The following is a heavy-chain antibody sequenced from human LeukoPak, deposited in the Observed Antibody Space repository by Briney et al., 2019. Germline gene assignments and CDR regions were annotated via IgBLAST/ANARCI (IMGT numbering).Heavy chain of an antibody. V-gene: IGHV3-23*01. J-gene: IGHJ4*02. CDR2: ISGSGGST. CDR1: GFTFSSYA. Sequence: PGGSLRLSCAVSGFTFSSYAMSWVRQAPGKGLEWVSGISGSGGSTYYADSVKGRFTISRDNSKNTLYLQMNSPRAEDTAVYYCAKAAGTDRGYFDYWGQGTLVTVSS. CDR3: AKAAGTDRGYFDY. D-gene: IGHD6-19*01.